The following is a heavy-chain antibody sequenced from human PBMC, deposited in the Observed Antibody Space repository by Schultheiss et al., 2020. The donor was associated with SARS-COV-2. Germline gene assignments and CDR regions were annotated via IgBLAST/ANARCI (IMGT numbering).Heavy chain of an antibody. V-gene: IGHV4-34*01. CDR1: GGSFSGYY. J-gene: IGHJ4*02. CDR3: ARNRPPHY. CDR2: IYYSGST. Sequence: SQTLSLTCAVYGGSFSGYYWSWIRQPPGKGLEWIGYIYYSGSTYYNPSLKSRVTISVDTSKNQFSLKLSSVTAADTAVYYCARNRPPHYWGQGTLVTVSS.